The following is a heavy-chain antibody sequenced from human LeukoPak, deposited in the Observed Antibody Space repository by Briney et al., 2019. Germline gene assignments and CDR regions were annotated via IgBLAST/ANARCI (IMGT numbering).Heavy chain of an antibody. D-gene: IGHD3-10*01. CDR1: GYTFTSYG. J-gene: IGHJ5*02. V-gene: IGHV1-18*01. CDR3: ARAARGSGSQNWFDP. CDR2: ISAYNGNT. Sequence: ASVKVSCKASGYTFTSYGISWVRQAPGQRLEWMGWISAYNGNTNYAQKLQGRVTMTTDTSTSTAYMELRSLRSDDTAVYYCARAARGSGSQNWFDPWGQGTLVTVSS.